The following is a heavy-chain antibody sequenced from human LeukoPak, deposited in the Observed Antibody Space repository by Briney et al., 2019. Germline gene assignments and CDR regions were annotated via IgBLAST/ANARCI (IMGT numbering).Heavy chain of an antibody. Sequence: GGSLSLSCAASGFTFSSYSRNWLGQAPGKGLEWVSSISTSSSYIYYADSLKGRFTISRDNATNSLYLQMNRLRAEATALYYCAKEVAYCTRSACWGWFDPWGEGSLVTVP. CDR3: AKEVAYCTRSACWGWFDP. V-gene: IGHV3-21*04. CDR1: GFTFSSYS. J-gene: IGHJ5*02. CDR2: ISTSSSYI. D-gene: IGHD2-8*01.